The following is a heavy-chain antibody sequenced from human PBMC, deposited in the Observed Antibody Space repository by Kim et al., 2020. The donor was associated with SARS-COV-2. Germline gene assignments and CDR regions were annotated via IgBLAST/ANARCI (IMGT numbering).Heavy chain of an antibody. Sequence: QKFQGRVTITRDTSASTAYMELSSLRSEDTAVYYCARGLVDTAMVRVLVYWGQGTLVTVSS. J-gene: IGHJ4*02. CDR3: ARGLVDTAMVRVLVY. D-gene: IGHD5-18*01. V-gene: IGHV1-3*01.